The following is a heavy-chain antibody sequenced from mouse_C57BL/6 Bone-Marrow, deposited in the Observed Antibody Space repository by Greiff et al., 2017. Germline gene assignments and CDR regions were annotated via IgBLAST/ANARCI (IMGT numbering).Heavy chain of an antibody. CDR3: ARAGDYDYDGGPSWLAY. V-gene: IGHV1-18*01. CDR2: INPNSGGT. J-gene: IGHJ3*01. CDR1: GYTFTDYN. Sequence: EVQLVESGPELVKPGASVKIPCKASGYTFTDYNMDWVKQSPGQSLEWIGDINPNSGGTNYNQKFKGKATLTADKSSSTAYMELRSLTSEYTAVYYGARAGDYDYDGGPSWLAYWGQGTLVTVSA. D-gene: IGHD2-4*01.